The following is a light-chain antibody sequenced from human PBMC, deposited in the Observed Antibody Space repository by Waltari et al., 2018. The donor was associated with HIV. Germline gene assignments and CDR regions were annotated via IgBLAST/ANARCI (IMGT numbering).Light chain of an antibody. CDR2: DTS. V-gene: IGLV7-46*01. J-gene: IGLJ2*01. CDR1: TGAVTSDHY. Sequence: QAVVTQEPSLTVSPGGTVPLTCGSRTGAVTSDHYPYWFQQTLGQAPRTLIYDTSNKHSWTPARFSGSLLGGKAALTLSGAQPEDEAEYYCLLSYGGARVFGGGTKLTVL. CDR3: LLSYGGARV.